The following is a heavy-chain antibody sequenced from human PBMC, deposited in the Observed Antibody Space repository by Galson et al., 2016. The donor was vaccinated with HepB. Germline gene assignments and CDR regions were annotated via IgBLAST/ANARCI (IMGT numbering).Heavy chain of an antibody. Sequence: SVKVSCKASGYTFTKYAIHWLRQAPGQRLEWMGWINAGNADTINSQKYQGRLTITNDTSASTAYMELSSMTSEDTAMYYCASALRGSYTFLTGYSWFPRDPWGQGTLVSVSS. CDR1: GYTFTKYA. V-gene: IGHV1-3*01. CDR2: INAGNADT. J-gene: IGHJ5*02. CDR3: ASALRGSYTFLTGYSWFPRDP. D-gene: IGHD3-9*01.